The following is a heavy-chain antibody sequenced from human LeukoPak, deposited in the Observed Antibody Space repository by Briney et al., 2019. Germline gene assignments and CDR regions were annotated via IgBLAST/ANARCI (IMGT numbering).Heavy chain of an antibody. V-gene: IGHV1-69*05. D-gene: IGHD3-10*01. CDR2: IIPIFGTA. J-gene: IGHJ4*02. CDR1: GGTFSSYA. CDR3: ARMYYYGSGSYSNSAHFDY. Sequence: PVKVSCNASGGTFSSYAISWVRQAPGQGLEWMGGIIPIFGTANYAQKFQGRVTITTDESTSTAYMELSSLRSEDTAVYYCARMYYYGSGSYSNSAHFDYWGQGTLVTVSS.